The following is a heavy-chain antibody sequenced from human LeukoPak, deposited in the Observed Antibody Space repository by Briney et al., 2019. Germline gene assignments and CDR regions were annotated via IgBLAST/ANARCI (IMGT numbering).Heavy chain of an antibody. CDR1: GYTFTSYG. J-gene: IGHJ6*02. Sequence: ASVKVSCKASGYTFTSYGISWVRQAPGQGLEWMGWISAYNGNTNYAQKLQGRVTMTTDTSTSTAYMELRSLRSDDTAVYYCARDLEGRDIKGMDVWGQGTTVTVSS. D-gene: IGHD1-1*01. V-gene: IGHV1-18*01. CDR3: ARDLEGRDIKGMDV. CDR2: ISAYNGNT.